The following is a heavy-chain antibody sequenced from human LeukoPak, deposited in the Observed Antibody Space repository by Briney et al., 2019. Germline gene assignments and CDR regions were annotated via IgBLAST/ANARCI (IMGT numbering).Heavy chain of an antibody. V-gene: IGHV3-7*01. CDR1: GFTFSSYW. CDR2: IKQDGSEK. D-gene: IGHD5-18*01. CDR3: AGVSGYSYGYRGADY. Sequence: GGSLRLCCAASGFTFSSYWMSWVRQAPGKGLEWVANIKQDGSEKYYVDSVKGRFTISRDNAKNSLYLQMNSLRAEDTAVYYCAGVSGYSYGYRGADYWGQGTLVTVSS. J-gene: IGHJ4*02.